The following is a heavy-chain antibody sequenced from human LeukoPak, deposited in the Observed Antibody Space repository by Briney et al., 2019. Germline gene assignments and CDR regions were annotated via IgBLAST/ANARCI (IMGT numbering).Heavy chain of an antibody. J-gene: IGHJ4*02. CDR3: AQTGGLVPGRYFVY. D-gene: IGHD6-6*01. CDR1: GFTFINYW. V-gene: IGHV3-74*01. CDR2: INNDGGDT. Sequence: GGSLRLSCTASGFTFINYWIHWVRQPPGKGLVWVSRINNDGGDTIYADSVKGRFTISRDNSKNTLYLQMSSLRAEDTAVYYCAQTGGLVPGRYFVYWGQGTLVTVSS.